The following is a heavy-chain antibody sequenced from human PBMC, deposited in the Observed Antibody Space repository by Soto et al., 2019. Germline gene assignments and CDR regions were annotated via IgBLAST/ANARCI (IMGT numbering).Heavy chain of an antibody. CDR3: ARPYCDDTSCYTDWFDP. V-gene: IGHV1-8*01. CDR2: VNPKSGNT. J-gene: IGHJ5*02. CDR1: GYSFTTFD. D-gene: IGHD2-2*02. Sequence: ASVKVSCKASGYSFTTFDINWVRQAAGQGLEWMGWVNPKSGNTDYAQKFRGRVTMTSNTSISTAYMQLSAPTSEDTAVYYCARPYCDDTSCYTDWFDPWGQGNLVTVSS.